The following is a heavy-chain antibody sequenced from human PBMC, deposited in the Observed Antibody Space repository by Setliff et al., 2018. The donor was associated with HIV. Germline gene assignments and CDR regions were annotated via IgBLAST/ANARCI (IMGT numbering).Heavy chain of an antibody. V-gene: IGHV1-46*01. CDR2: INPSGGAT. D-gene: IGHD6-13*01. CDR1: GGIGTYA. J-gene: IGHJ4*02. CDR3: ARVKQQLAPFDY. Sequence: GASVKVSCKASGGIGTYAISWVRQAPGQGPEWLGIINPSGGATEYAQKFQGRVTMTRDTSTSTVYMELRSLKSEDMAVYYCARVKQQLAPFDYWGQGTLVTISS.